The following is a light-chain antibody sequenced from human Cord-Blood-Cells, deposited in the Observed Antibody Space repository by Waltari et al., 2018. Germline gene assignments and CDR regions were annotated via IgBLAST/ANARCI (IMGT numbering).Light chain of an antibody. CDR1: SSHVGSYNR. J-gene: IGLJ3*02. CDR3: RSYTSSSTRV. V-gene: IGLV2-18*02. Sequence: QSALTQPPSVSGSPGQSVTISCTGTSSHVGSYNRFSWYQQPPGTAPKRMVSEVSNPPSGVPERFSGSKCGNAASLTISGLQAEDEADCYCRSYTSSSTRVFGGGTKLTVL. CDR2: EVS.